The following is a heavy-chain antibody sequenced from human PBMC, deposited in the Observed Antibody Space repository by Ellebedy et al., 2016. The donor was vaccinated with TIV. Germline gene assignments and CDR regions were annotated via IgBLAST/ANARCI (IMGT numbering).Heavy chain of an antibody. CDR2: INAGNGNT. Sequence: ASVKVSCXASGYTFTSYAMHWVRQAPGQRLEWMGWINAGNGNTKYSQKFQGRVTITRDTSASTAYMELSSLRSEDTAVYYCARGGPVPRGSYALYWGQGTLVTVSS. J-gene: IGHJ4*02. CDR3: ARGGPVPRGSYALY. D-gene: IGHD3-16*01. V-gene: IGHV1-3*01. CDR1: GYTFTSYA.